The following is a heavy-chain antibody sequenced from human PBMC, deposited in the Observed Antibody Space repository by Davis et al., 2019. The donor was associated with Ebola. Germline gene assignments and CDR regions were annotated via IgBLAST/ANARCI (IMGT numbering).Heavy chain of an antibody. CDR1: GFTVSSNY. J-gene: IGHJ6*02. CDR3: AKDAVVYDAVLYGMDV. D-gene: IGHD2-8*02. CDR2: IKQDGSEK. Sequence: GESLKISCAASGFTVSSNYMSWVRQAPGKGLEWVANIKQDGSEKYYVDSVKGRFTISRDNAKNSLYLQMNSLRAEDTAVYYCAKDAVVYDAVLYGMDVWGQGTTVTVSS. V-gene: IGHV3-7*01.